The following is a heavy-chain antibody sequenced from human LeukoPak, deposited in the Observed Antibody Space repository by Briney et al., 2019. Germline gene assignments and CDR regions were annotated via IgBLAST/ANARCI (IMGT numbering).Heavy chain of an antibody. J-gene: IGHJ3*02. CDR3: ARAIYLAQLGAFDI. D-gene: IGHD3-16*01. CDR1: GFTVSSNS. V-gene: IGHV3-53*01. CDR2: IYSDNT. Sequence: GGSLRLSCTVSGFTVSSNSMSWVRQAPGKGLEWVSFIYSDNTHYSDSVKGRFTISRDNSKNTLYLQMNSLRAEDTAVYYCARAIYLAQLGAFDIWGQGTMVTVSS.